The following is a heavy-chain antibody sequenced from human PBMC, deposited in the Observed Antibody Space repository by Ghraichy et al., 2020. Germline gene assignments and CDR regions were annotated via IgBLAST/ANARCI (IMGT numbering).Heavy chain of an antibody. Sequence: SVKVSCKASGFTFSTSAVQWVRQARGQRLEWIGWIVVGTGNTNCAQKLQERVTITRDMSTTTAYMELSSLRSEDTAVYYCAAGAYGSGAIAEGMDVWGQGTTVTVSS. CDR2: IVVGTGNT. D-gene: IGHD3-10*01. J-gene: IGHJ6*02. V-gene: IGHV1-58*01. CDR1: GFTFSTSA. CDR3: AAGAYGSGAIAEGMDV.